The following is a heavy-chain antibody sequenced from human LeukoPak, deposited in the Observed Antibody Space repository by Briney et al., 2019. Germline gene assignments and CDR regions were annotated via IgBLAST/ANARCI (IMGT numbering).Heavy chain of an antibody. J-gene: IGHJ3*02. CDR2: INHSGST. V-gene: IGHV4-34*01. D-gene: IGHD1-26*01. CDR3: ARSGSYYVPDAFDI. CDR1: GGSFSGYY. Sequence: SETLSLTCAVYGGSFSGYYWSWIRQPPGKGLEWIGEINHSGSTNYNPSLKSRVTISVDTSKNQFSLKLSSVTAADTAVYYCARSGSYYVPDAFDIWGQGTMVTVSS.